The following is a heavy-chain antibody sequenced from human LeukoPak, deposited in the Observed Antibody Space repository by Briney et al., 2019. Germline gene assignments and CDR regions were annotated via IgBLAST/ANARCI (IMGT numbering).Heavy chain of an antibody. D-gene: IGHD3-9*01. CDR2: ISSSSSYI. J-gene: IGHJ4*02. CDR3: AREDYDILTGYYGSFDY. V-gene: IGHV3-21*01. Sequence: GGSLRLSCAASGFTFSSYSMNWVRQAPGKGLEWVSSISSSSSYIYYADSVKGRFTISRDNAKNSLYLQMNSLRAEDMAVYYCAREDYDILTGYYGSFDYWGQGTLVTVSS. CDR1: GFTFSSYS.